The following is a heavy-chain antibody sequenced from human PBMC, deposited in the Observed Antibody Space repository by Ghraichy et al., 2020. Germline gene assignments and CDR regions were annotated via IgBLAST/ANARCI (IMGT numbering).Heavy chain of an antibody. Sequence: GGSLRLSCAASGFTFSSYGMHWVRQAPGKGLEWVAVIWYDGSNKYYADSVKGRFTISRDNSKNTLYLQMNSLRAEDTAVYYCARDKTGYSSGWYGGWLAYGGHEILGTVSS. CDR2: IWYDGSNK. V-gene: IGHV3-33*01. CDR1: GFTFSSYG. D-gene: IGHD6-19*01. J-gene: IGHJ4*01. CDR3: ARDKTGYSSGWYGGWLAY.